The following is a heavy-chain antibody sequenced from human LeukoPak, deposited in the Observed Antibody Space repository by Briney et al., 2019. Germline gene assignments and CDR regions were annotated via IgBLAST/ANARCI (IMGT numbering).Heavy chain of an antibody. Sequence: PGGSLRLSCAASGFTFSSYWMHWVRQDPGKGLVWVSRIDTDGSFTSYADSVRGRFTISRDNAKNTLYLQMSSLGAEDTAVYYCIRGTVGAPGNDYWGQGTLVTVSS. D-gene: IGHD1-26*01. J-gene: IGHJ4*02. CDR1: GFTFSSYW. V-gene: IGHV3-74*01. CDR2: IDTDGSFT. CDR3: IRGTVGAPGNDY.